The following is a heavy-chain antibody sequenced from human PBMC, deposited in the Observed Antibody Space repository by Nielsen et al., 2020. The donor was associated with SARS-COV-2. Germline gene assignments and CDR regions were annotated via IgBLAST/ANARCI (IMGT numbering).Heavy chain of an antibody. V-gene: IGHV3-48*02. J-gene: IGHJ6*02. Sequence: GESLKISCAASGFTFSSYSMNWVRPAPGKGLEWVSYISSSSSTIYYADSVKGRFTISRDNAKNSLYLQMNSLRDEDTAVYYCARDRDYYDRIGIWGYYGMDVWGQGTTVTVSS. CDR1: GFTFSSYS. CDR2: ISSSSSTI. D-gene: IGHD3-22*01. CDR3: ARDRDYYDRIGIWGYYGMDV.